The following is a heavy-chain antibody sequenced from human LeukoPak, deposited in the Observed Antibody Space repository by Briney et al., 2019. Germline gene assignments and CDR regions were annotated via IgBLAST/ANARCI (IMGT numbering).Heavy chain of an antibody. Sequence: PSQTLSLTCTVSGDSISSGCYYWTWIRQPPGQGLEGIDSFFYSGNTYYNPSLKGRVTISADTSKNQFSLKLNSVTATDPAVYYCAGVDYNWSCFHFWGQGTLVTVSS. CDR3: AGVDYNWSCFHF. V-gene: IGHV4-39*01. D-gene: IGHD1-20*01. CDR2: FFYSGNT. J-gene: IGHJ4*02. CDR1: GDSISSGCYY.